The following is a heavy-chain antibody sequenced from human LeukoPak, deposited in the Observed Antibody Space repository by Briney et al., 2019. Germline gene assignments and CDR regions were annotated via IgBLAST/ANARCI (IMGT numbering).Heavy chain of an antibody. Sequence: PGGSLRLSGAAAGFSFSSYGMHRVRQAPGKGLEWVAVISYDGSNKYYADSVKGRFTISRDNSKNTLYLQMNSLRAEDTAVYYCAYNREFAHYYDSSGYFDYWGQGTLVTVSS. CDR2: ISYDGSNK. CDR3: AYNREFAHYYDSSGYFDY. V-gene: IGHV3-30*03. CDR1: GFSFSSYG. D-gene: IGHD3-22*01. J-gene: IGHJ4*02.